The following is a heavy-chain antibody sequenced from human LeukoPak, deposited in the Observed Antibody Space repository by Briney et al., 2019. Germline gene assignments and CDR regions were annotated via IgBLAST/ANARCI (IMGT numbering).Heavy chain of an antibody. J-gene: IGHJ6*03. Sequence: GGSLTLSCVASAFTFTNHGMSWVRHTPGKGREWVSNINRGGYNTYYADSVKGPFTISTDSCKNTLFLQIHGLTPKDTSVSSCAIVGEGGVLITAVYSYYMDVWGKGTTVTISS. D-gene: IGHD3-22*01. CDR3: AIVGEGGVLITAVYSYYMDV. CDR2: INRGGYNT. CDR1: AFTFTNHG. V-gene: IGHV3-23*03.